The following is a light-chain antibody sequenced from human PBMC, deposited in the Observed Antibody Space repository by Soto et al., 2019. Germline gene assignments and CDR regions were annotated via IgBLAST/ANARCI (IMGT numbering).Light chain of an antibody. J-gene: IGKJ3*01. Sequence: EIVLTQSPGTLSLSPGERATLSCRASQSITSNYLAWYQQKPGQAPRLLIYGVSNRATGIPDRFSGSGSGSDFPLTISRLEPEDFAVYYCQQYGSSPPRITFGPGTKVDIK. V-gene: IGKV3-20*01. CDR2: GVS. CDR1: QSITSNY. CDR3: QQYGSSPPRIT.